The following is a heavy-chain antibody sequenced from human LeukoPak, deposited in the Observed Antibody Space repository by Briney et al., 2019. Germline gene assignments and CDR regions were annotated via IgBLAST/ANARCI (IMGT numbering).Heavy chain of an antibody. CDR2: INHSGST. D-gene: IGHD2-2*02. Sequence: SETLSLTCAVYGGSFSGYYWSWIRQPPGRGLEWIGEINHSGSTNYNPSLKSRVTISVDTSKNQFSLKLSSVTAADTAVYYCARGLTYCSSTSCYTGRVWFDPWGQGTLVTVSS. CDR1: GGSFSGYY. V-gene: IGHV4-34*01. CDR3: ARGLTYCSSTSCYTGRVWFDP. J-gene: IGHJ5*02.